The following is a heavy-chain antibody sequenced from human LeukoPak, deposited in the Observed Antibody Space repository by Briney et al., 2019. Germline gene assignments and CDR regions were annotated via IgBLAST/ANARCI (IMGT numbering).Heavy chain of an antibody. V-gene: IGHV1-18*01. Sequence: ASVKVSCKASGYTFTSYGISWVRQAPGQGLEWMGWIRAYNGNTNYAQKLQGRVTMTTDTSTSTAYMELRSLRSDGTAVYYCARAAGPYNWFDPWGQGTLVTVSS. CDR2: IRAYNGNT. J-gene: IGHJ5*02. CDR1: GYTFTSYG. CDR3: ARAAGPYNWFDP.